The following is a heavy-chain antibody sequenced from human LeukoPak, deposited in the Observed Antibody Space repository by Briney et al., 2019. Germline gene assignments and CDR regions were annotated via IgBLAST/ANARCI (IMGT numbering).Heavy chain of an antibody. J-gene: IGHJ4*02. D-gene: IGHD6-19*01. V-gene: IGHV1-2*02. CDR3: ASYPRYSSTPPFDY. CDR1: GYSFTGQD. Sequence: SSVKVSSKASGYSFTGQDMHWVRQAPGQGLEWVAWINPNSGDTNYAQKFQGRVTMTRDTTISTAYMELNRLTSDDTAVYYCASYPRYSSTPPFDYWGQGTPVTVSS. CDR2: INPNSGDT.